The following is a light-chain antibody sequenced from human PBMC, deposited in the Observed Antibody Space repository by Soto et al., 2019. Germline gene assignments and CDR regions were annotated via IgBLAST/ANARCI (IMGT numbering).Light chain of an antibody. CDR2: EVS. CDR1: SSDVGGYNY. J-gene: IGLJ1*01. CDR3: SSYTSSIFYV. Sequence: QSALTQPASVSGFPGQSITISCTGTSSDVGGYNYVSWYQQHPGKAPKLMIYEVSNRPSGVSNRFSGSKSGNTASLTISGLQADDEADYYCSSYTSSIFYVFGTGTKVTVL. V-gene: IGLV2-14*01.